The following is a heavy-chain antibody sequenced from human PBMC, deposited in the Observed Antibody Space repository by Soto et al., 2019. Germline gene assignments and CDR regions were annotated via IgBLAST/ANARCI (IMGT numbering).Heavy chain of an antibody. CDR2: ISDDGVSK. Sequence: QPGGSLRLSCAASGFTFSNYGMHWVRQAPGKGLEWVAVISDDGVSKYYADSVQGRFTISRDNSESAVFLQMNSLRPDDTALYFCARAYYFGSGTSYTLYYWGQGTQVTVSS. V-gene: IGHV3-30*03. CDR1: GFTFSNYG. CDR3: ARAYYFGSGTSYTLYY. J-gene: IGHJ4*02. D-gene: IGHD3-10*01.